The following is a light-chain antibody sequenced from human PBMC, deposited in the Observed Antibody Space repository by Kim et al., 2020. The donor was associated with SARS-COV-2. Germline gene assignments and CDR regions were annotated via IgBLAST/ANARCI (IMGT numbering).Light chain of an antibody. V-gene: IGLV2-8*01. J-gene: IGLJ1*01. CDR1: NSDLGDYSY. CDR3: TSYAGGNNYV. CDR2: EVS. Sequence: QSALTQPPSASGSPGQSVTISCSGSNSDLGDYSYVSWYQQHPGKAPKLIIYEVSKRPSGVPDRFSGSKSGNTASLTVSGLQAEDEADYYCTSYAGGNNYVFGSGTKVTVL.